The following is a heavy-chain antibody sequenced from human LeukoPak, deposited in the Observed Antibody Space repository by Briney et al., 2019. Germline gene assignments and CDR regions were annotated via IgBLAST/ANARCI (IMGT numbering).Heavy chain of an antibody. Sequence: VSLTCAVSGYSISSGYYWGWVRQPPGKGLEWIGSIHHSGNTDYNPSLKSRVTISVDTSKNQFSLKLTSVTAADTAVYYCARAPYADIGGGGELDYWGQGTLAAAS. D-gene: IGHD2-21*01. CDR3: ARAPYADIGGGGELDY. V-gene: IGHV4-38-2*01. CDR2: IHHSGNT. CDR1: GYSISSGYY. J-gene: IGHJ4*02.